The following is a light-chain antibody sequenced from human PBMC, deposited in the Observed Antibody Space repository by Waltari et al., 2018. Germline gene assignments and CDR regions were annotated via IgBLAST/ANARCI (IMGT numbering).Light chain of an antibody. CDR3: QQGNSFPYT. CDR1: QDIGSW. V-gene: IGKV1-12*01. CDR2: AAS. Sequence: DIQMTQSPSSLSASVVYRVTITCRASQDIGSWLAWYQQKPGKAPKLLIYAASRLESGVPPRFSGSGSGTDFILAISSLQPEDCGTFYCQQGNSFPYTFGQGTKLEI. J-gene: IGKJ2*01.